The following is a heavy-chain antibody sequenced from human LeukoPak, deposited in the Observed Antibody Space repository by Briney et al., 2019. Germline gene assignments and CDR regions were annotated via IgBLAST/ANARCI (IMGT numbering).Heavy chain of an antibody. CDR3: ARPALHYYDLLTGYYQDAFDI. D-gene: IGHD3-9*01. V-gene: IGHV4-38-2*01. Sequence: SETLSLTCAVSGYSISSGYYCGWIRQPPGKGLEWIGSIYHSGSTYYNPSLKSQVTIAVDTSKNQFSLKLSSVTAADTAVYYCARPALHYYDLLTGYYQDAFDIWGQGTMVTVSS. CDR1: GYSISSGYY. J-gene: IGHJ3*02. CDR2: IYHSGST.